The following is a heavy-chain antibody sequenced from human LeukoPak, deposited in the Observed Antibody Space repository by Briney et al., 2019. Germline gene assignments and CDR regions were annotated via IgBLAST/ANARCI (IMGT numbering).Heavy chain of an antibody. CDR1: GFTFNTYA. CDR3: AKDKGSRSWYFDY. CDR2: IHNSGGST. D-gene: IGHD6-13*01. J-gene: IGHJ4*02. V-gene: IGHV3-23*01. Sequence: TGGSLRLSCAASGFTFNTYAMSWVRQAPGKGLEWVSAIHNSGGSTYYADSVKGRFTISRDNSKNTLYLQMNSLRAEDTAVYYCAKDKGSRSWYFDYWGQGTLVTVSS.